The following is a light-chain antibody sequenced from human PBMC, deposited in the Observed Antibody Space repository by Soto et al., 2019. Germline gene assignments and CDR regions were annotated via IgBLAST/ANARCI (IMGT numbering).Light chain of an antibody. V-gene: IGKV1-17*01. CDR1: QGIRND. J-gene: IGKJ5*01. CDR2: AAS. CDR3: QQRSNWHPVT. Sequence: DIHMTRSPSSLSASVGDIVTITCRASQGIRNDLGWYQQKPGKAPKRLIYAASSLQSGVPSRFSGSGSGTEFTLTISSLETPDFAVYYCQQRSNWHPVTFGQGTRLEI.